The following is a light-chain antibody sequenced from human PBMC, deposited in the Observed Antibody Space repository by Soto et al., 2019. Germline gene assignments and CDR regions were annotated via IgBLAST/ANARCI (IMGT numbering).Light chain of an antibody. CDR1: QSVTNSY. CDR3: QQADTFPIT. J-gene: IGKJ5*01. CDR2: GVS. V-gene: IGKV3-20*01. Sequence: PGERATLSCRASQSVTNSYLAWYQQKPGQAPRPRIYGVSNRATGIPDRFSGSGSGTDFTLTISRLEPEDSAIYYCQQADTFPITFGQGTRLEIK.